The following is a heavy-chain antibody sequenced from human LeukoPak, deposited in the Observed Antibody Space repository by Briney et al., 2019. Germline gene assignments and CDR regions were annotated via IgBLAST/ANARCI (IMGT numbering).Heavy chain of an antibody. CDR2: IYHSGST. CDR1: GYSISSGYY. V-gene: IGHV4-38-2*02. CDR3: ARVGDYYGSGSSLDY. D-gene: IGHD3-10*01. J-gene: IGHJ4*02. Sequence: PSETLSLTCTVSGYSISSGYYWGWIRQPPGKGLEWIGSIYHSGSTYYNPSLKSRVTISVDTSKNQFSLKLSSVTAADTAVYYCARVGDYYGSGSSLDYWGQGTLVTVSS.